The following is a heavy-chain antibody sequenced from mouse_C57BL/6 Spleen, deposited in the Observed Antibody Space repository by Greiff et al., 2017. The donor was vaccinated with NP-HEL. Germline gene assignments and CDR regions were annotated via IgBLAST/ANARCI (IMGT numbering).Heavy chain of an antibody. CDR2: IHPNSGST. J-gene: IGHJ3*01. CDR3: ARTFAY. V-gene: IGHV1-64*01. Sequence: VQLQQSGAELVKPGASVKLSCKASGYTFTSYWMHWVKQRPGQGLEWIGMIHPNSGSTNYNEKLKSKATLTVDKSSSTAYMQLSSLTSEDSAVYYCARTFAYWGQGTLVTVSA. CDR1: GYTFTSYW.